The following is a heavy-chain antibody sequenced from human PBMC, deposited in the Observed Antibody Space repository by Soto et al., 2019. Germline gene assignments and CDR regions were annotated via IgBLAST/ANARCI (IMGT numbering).Heavy chain of an antibody. Sequence: ASVKVSCKASGYTFTSYYINWVLQATGQGLEWMGWMNPNSGNTGYAQKFQGRVTMTRNTSISTAYMELSSLRSEDTAVYYCARDCSGGSCYLNFDYWGQGTLVTVSS. J-gene: IGHJ4*02. V-gene: IGHV1-8*01. CDR2: MNPNSGNT. CDR3: ARDCSGGSCYLNFDY. CDR1: GYTFTSYY. D-gene: IGHD2-15*01.